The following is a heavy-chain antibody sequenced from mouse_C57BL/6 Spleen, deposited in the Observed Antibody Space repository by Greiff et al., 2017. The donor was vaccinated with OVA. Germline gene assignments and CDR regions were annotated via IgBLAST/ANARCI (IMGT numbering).Heavy chain of an antibody. J-gene: IGHJ4*01. CDR1: GYAFSSSW. D-gene: IGHD2-4*01. V-gene: IGHV1-82*01. CDR3: ARLRDYEGAIDY. CDR2: IYPGDGDT. Sequence: VQLQQSGPELVKPGASVKLSCKASGYAFSSSWMNWVKQRPGKGLEWIGRIYPGDGDTNYNGKFKGKATLTADKSSSTAYMQLSSLTSEDSAVYVCARLRDYEGAIDYWGQGTSVTVSS.